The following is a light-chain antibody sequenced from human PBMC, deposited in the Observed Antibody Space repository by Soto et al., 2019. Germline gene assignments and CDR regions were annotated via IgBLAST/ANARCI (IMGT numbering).Light chain of an antibody. J-gene: IGLJ3*02. CDR1: SSDIGTYNY. CDR2: DVT. Sequence: QPVLTQPASVSGSPGQSITISCTGSSSDIGTYNYVSWYQQHPDMAPKLIIFDVTYRPSGVSDRFSGSKSGNTASLTISGLQSEDEADYYCSSYTTTTTLVFGGGTKLTVL. V-gene: IGLV2-14*03. CDR3: SSYTTTTTLV.